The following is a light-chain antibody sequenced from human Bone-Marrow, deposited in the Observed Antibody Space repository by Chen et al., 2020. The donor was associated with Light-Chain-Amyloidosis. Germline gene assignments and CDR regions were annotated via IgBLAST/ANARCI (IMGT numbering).Light chain of an antibody. V-gene: IGLV3-21*02. Sequence: SYVLTQPSSVSVAPGQTATIACGGNNIGSTSVHWYQQTPGQAPLLVVYDDSDRPSGITERLSGSNSGNTATLTISRVEAGDEADYYWQVWDRSSDRPVFGGGTQLTVL. CDR2: DDS. J-gene: IGLJ3*02. CDR1: NIGSTS. CDR3: QVWDRSSDRPV.